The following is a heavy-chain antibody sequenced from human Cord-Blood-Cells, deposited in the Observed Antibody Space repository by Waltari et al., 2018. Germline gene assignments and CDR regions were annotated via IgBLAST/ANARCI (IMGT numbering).Heavy chain of an antibody. Sequence: QVQLQQSGPGLVKPSQTLPLTCALSGDSFSSTSVPWNWTRQSPSRGLEWLGRTYYRSKWYNDYAVSVKSRITINPDTSKNQFSLQLNSVTPEDTAVYYCARGLVATYPDYWGQGTLVTVSS. V-gene: IGHV6-1*01. D-gene: IGHD5-12*01. CDR2: TYYRSKWYN. J-gene: IGHJ4*02. CDR3: ARGLVATYPDY. CDR1: GDSFSSTSVP.